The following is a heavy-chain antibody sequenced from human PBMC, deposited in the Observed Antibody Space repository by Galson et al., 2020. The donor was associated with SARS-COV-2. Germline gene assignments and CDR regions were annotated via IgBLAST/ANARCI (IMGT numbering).Heavy chain of an antibody. Sequence: SQTLSLTCTVSGYSISSGYYWGWIRQPPGKGLEWIGTIYHSGSTYYNPSLKSRVTISVDTSKNQFSLKLTSVTAADTAVYYCARTPSGSFHYFDYWGQGTLVTVSS. J-gene: IGHJ4*02. CDR1: GYSISSGYY. D-gene: IGHD1-26*01. CDR2: IYHSGST. CDR3: ARTPSGSFHYFDY. V-gene: IGHV4-38-2*02.